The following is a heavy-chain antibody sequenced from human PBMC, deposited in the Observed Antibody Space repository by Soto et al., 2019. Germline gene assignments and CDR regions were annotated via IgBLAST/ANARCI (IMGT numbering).Heavy chain of an antibody. D-gene: IGHD1-7*01. CDR3: ASRDPGTSVDY. CDR2: IYRTGST. CDR1: GGSFTSNNW. J-gene: IGHJ4*02. Sequence: QVQLQESGPGLVKPSGTLSLTCAVSGGSFTSNNWWTWVRKPPGQGLEWIGEIYRTGSTNYNPSLKSRVTISRDKSENQCSLKVTSLTAADTAVYYCASRDPGTSVDYWGQGTLVTVSS. V-gene: IGHV4-4*02.